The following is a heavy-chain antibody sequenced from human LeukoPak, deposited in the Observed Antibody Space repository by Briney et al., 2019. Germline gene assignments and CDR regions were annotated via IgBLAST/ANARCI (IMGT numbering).Heavy chain of an antibody. Sequence: ASVKVSCKASGYTFTSYGISWVRQAPGQGLEWMGWINPKSGVTNYAQKFQGRVTLTRDTSISTAYMDLSRLTSNDTAVYYCARERPDTVMMMGRFDPWGQGTQVTVSS. CDR3: ARERPDTVMMMGRFDP. CDR1: GYTFTSYG. CDR2: INPKSGVT. V-gene: IGHV1-2*02. D-gene: IGHD5-18*01. J-gene: IGHJ5*02.